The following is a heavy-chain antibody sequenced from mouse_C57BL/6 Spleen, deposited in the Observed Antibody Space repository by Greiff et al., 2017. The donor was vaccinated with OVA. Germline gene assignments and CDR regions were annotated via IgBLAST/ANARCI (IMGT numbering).Heavy chain of an antibody. CDR1: GYSITSGYY. Sequence: EVQLQQSGPGLVKPSQSLSLTCSVTGYSITSGYYWNWIRQFPGNKLEWMGYISYDGSNNYNPSLKNRISITRDTSKNQFFLKLNSVTTEDTATYYCARGYGNLDYWGQGTTRTVSS. D-gene: IGHD2-1*01. CDR2: ISYDGSN. CDR3: ARGYGNLDY. J-gene: IGHJ2*01. V-gene: IGHV3-6*01.